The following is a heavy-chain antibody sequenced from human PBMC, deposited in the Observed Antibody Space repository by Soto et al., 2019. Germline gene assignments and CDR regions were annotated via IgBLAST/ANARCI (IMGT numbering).Heavy chain of an antibody. V-gene: IGHV5-51*01. CDR2: IYPGDSDT. J-gene: IGHJ3*02. CDR3: ARPTYYYDSSGLNHDAFDI. CDR1: GYSFTSYW. Sequence: PGESLKISCKGSGYSFTSYWIGWVRQMPGKGLEWMGIIYPGDSDTRYSPSFQGQVTISADKSISTAYLQWSSLKASDTDMYYCARPTYYYDSSGLNHDAFDIWGQGTMVT. D-gene: IGHD3-22*01.